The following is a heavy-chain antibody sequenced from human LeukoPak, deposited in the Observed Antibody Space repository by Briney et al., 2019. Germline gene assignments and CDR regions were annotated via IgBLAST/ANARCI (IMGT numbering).Heavy chain of an antibody. CDR3: ARNPPLVSFGFDI. V-gene: IGHV6-1*01. D-gene: IGHD3-10*01. J-gene: IGHJ3*02. Sequence: SQTLSLTCAISRDSFSSNSAAWNWLRQSPSRGLEWLGRTYYRSKWYKDYAVSVKSLITINPDTSKNHFSLQLNSVTPEDTAVYYCARNPPLVSFGFDIRGQGTLVTVSS. CDR1: RDSFSSNSAA. CDR2: TYYRSKWYK.